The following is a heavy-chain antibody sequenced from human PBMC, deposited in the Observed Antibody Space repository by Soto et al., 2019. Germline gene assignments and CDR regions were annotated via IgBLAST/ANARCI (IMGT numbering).Heavy chain of an antibody. D-gene: IGHD2-15*01. CDR1: GFTFSSYW. Sequence: GGSLRLSCAASGFTFSSYWMHWVRQAPGKGLVWVSRINSDGSSTSYADSVKGRFTISRDNAKNTLYLQMNSLRAEDTALYYCAKDIGCCYPPYYYCGMDVWGQGTTVTVSS. CDR3: AKDIGCCYPPYYYCGMDV. V-gene: IGHV3-74*01. CDR2: INSDGSST. J-gene: IGHJ6*02.